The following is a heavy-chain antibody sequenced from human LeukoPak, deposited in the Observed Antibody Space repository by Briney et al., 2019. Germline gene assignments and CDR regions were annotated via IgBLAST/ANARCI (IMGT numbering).Heavy chain of an antibody. D-gene: IGHD3-10*01. V-gene: IGHV4-34*01. CDR2: INHSGST. CDR1: GGSFSGYY. CDR3: ARASQGLWFRYWFDP. Sequence: SETLSLTCAVYGGSFSGYYWSWIRQPPGKGLEWIGEINHSGSTNYNPSLKSRVTISVDTSKNQFSLKLSSVTAADTAVYYCARASQGLWFRYWFDPWGQGTLVTVSS. J-gene: IGHJ5*02.